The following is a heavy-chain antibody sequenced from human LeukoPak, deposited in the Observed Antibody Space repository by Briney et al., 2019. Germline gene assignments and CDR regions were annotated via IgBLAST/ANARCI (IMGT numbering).Heavy chain of an antibody. Sequence: PSETLSLTCTVSGGSISSYYWSWIRQPPGRGLEWIRSIYYSGSTYYNPSLKSRVTISVDTSKNQFSLKLSSVTAADTAVYYCARGDWELLYPWGQGTLVTVSS. J-gene: IGHJ5*02. D-gene: IGHD1-26*01. CDR1: GGSISSYY. CDR2: IYYSGST. V-gene: IGHV4-59*05. CDR3: ARGDWELLYP.